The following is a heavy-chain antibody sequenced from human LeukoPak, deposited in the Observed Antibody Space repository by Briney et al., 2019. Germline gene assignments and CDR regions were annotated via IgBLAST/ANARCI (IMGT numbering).Heavy chain of an antibody. J-gene: IGHJ4*02. CDR3: ARGQYSSGWYDLDY. D-gene: IGHD6-19*01. Sequence: ASVKVSCKASGYTFTGYYMHWVRQAPGQGLEWMGWINPNSGGTNYALKFQGRVTMTRDTSISTAYMELSRLRSDDTAVYYCARGQYSSGWYDLDYWGQGTLVTVSS. CDR2: INPNSGGT. CDR1: GYTFTGYY. V-gene: IGHV1-2*02.